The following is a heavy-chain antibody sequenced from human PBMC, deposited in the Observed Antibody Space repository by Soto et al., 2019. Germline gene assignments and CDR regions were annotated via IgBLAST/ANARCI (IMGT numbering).Heavy chain of an antibody. CDR2: INGRNGDT. J-gene: IGHJ6*02. Sequence: ASVKVSCKASGYTFSQYAIHWVRQAPGQRLEWMGWINGRNGDTKYSQKFQDRVTITKDTSASTAYMEVFSLTSEDTAVYFCAKDEDVWGQGTPVTVSS. V-gene: IGHV1-3*01. CDR3: AKDEDV. CDR1: GYTFSQYA.